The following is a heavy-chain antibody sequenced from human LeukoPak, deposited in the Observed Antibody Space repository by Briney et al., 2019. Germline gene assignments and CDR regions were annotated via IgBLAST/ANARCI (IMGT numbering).Heavy chain of an antibody. Sequence: SSYNWGWIRQAPGKGLEWVSQISASETSIKYADSVRGRFTISRDNVKNSVYLQMNSLRAEDTAIYYCVRDNLENQWLERSYWGQGTLVTVSS. CDR2: ISASETSI. V-gene: IGHV3-48*03. J-gene: IGHJ4*02. CDR1: SS. D-gene: IGHD6-19*01. CDR3: VRDNLENQWLERSY.